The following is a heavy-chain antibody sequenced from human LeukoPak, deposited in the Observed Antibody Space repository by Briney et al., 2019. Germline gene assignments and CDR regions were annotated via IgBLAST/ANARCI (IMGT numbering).Heavy chain of an antibody. D-gene: IGHD6-13*01. CDR2: INHSGST. V-gene: IGHV4-34*01. CDR1: GGSFSGYY. CDR3: ARAPLRQQPFDY. J-gene: IGHJ4*02. Sequence: SETLSLSCAVYGGSFSGYYWRWIRQPPGKGLEWIGEINHSGSTNYNPSLKSRVTISVDTSKNQFSLKLSSVTAADTAVYYCARAPLRQQPFDYCGQGNLVTVSS.